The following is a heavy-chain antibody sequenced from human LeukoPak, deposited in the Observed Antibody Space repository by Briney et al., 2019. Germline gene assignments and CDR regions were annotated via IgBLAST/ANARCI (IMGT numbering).Heavy chain of an antibody. D-gene: IGHD2-2*01. J-gene: IGHJ6*02. CDR1: GFTFSSYA. CDR3: ARDREYQLPDYYYYGMDV. Sequence: GGSLRLPCAASGFTFSSYAMHWVRQAPGKGLEWVAVISYDGSNKYYADSVKGRFTISRDNSKNTLYLQMNSLRAEDTAVYYCARDREYQLPDYYYYGMDVWGQGTTVTVSS. CDR2: ISYDGSNK. V-gene: IGHV3-30-3*01.